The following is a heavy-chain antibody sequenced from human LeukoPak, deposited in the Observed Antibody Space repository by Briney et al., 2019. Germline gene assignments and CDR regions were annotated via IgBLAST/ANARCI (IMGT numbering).Heavy chain of an antibody. D-gene: IGHD4-23*01. CDR3: ARDPYYGTNSRYYYYYGMDV. Sequence: GGSLRLSCVASGFTFSTYSMNWVRQAPGRGLVWVSPISNSGTYIYYADSLKGRFTISRDNAKNSLFLQMDSLRAEDTAVYYCARDPYYGTNSRYYYYYGMDVWGQGTTVTVSS. CDR2: ISNSGTYI. V-gene: IGHV3-21*01. CDR1: GFTFSTYS. J-gene: IGHJ6*02.